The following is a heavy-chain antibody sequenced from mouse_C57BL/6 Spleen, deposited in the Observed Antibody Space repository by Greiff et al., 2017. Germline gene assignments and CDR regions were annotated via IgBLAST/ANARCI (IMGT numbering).Heavy chain of an antibody. CDR1: GFTFSSYA. J-gene: IGHJ2*01. D-gene: IGHD1-1*01. CDR2: LSDGGSYT. CDR3: ARETTYYGSSYFDY. V-gene: IGHV5-4*01. Sequence: EVKLVESGGGLVKPGGSLKLSCAASGFTFSSYAMSWVRQTPEKRLEWVATLSDGGSYTYYPDHVKGRFTISRDNAKNNLYLQMSHLKSADTAMYYGARETTYYGSSYFDYWRQGTTLTVSS.